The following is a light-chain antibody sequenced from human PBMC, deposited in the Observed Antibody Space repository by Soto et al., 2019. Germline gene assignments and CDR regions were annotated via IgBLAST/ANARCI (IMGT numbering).Light chain of an antibody. V-gene: IGLV2-14*01. CDR1: SSDVGGYNY. CDR2: QVT. CDR3: TSYTSGSTPYV. Sequence: QSVLTQPASVSGSPGQSITISCTGTSSDVGGYNYVSWYQQHPGKAPKLIIYQVTNRPSGASNRFSGSKSGNTASLTISGLQAEDEADYYCTSYTSGSTPYVFGTGTKSPS. J-gene: IGLJ1*01.